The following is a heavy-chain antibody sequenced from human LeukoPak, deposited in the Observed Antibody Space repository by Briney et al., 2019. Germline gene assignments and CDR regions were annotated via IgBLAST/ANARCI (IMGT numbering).Heavy chain of an antibody. V-gene: IGHV4-38-2*02. CDR2: IYHSGST. D-gene: IGHD2-8*01. J-gene: IGHJ4*02. CDR3: ARASIDIVLMVYAANWAHFDY. CDR1: GGSISSGYY. Sequence: SETLSLTCTVSGGSISSGYYWGWIRQPPGKGLEWIGSIYHSGSTYYNPSLKSRVTISVDTSKNQFSLKLSSVTAADTAVYYCARASIDIVLMVYAANWAHFDYWGQGTLVTVSS.